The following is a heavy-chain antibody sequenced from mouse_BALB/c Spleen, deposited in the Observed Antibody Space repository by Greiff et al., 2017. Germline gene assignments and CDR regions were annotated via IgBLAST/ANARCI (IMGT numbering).Heavy chain of an antibody. J-gene: IGHJ1*01. CDR1: GFTFSSYA. V-gene: IGHV5-9-3*01. Sequence: EVQGVESGGGLVKPGGSLKLSCAASGFTFSSYAMSWVRQTPEKRLEWVATISSGGSYTYYPDSVKGRFTISRDNAKNTLYLQMSSLRSEDTAMYYCASHYYGSRDWYFDVWGAGTTVTVSS. CDR3: ASHYYGSRDWYFDV. CDR2: ISSGGSYT. D-gene: IGHD1-1*01.